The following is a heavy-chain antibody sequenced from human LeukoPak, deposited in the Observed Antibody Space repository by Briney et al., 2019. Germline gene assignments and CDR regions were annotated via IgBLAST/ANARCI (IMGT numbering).Heavy chain of an antibody. CDR2: IYYSGST. V-gene: IGHV4-39*01. Sequence: SETLSLTCTVSGGSISSSSYYWGWIRQPPGKGLEWIGSIYYSGSTYYNPSLKSRVTISVDTSKNQFSLELSSVTAADTAVYYCARPGASGDYIDYWGQGTLVTVSS. CDR3: ARPGASGDYIDY. CDR1: GGSISSSSYY. J-gene: IGHJ4*02. D-gene: IGHD3-10*01.